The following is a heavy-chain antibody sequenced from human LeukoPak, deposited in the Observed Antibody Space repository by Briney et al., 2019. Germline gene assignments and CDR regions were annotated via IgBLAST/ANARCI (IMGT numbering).Heavy chain of an antibody. J-gene: IGHJ2*01. CDR3: ARRAYFDSSGYSPTSGYFDL. CDR1: GNSISNTYY. D-gene: IGHD3-22*01. CDR2: IYSNGIT. V-gene: IGHV4-4*08. Sequence: ASETLSLTCAVSGNSISNTYYWNWIRQSPGKGLEWLGYIYSNGITNYSPSLRSRGTISIATSKNQFSLRLASVTAADTAIYYCARRAYFDSSGYSPTSGYFDLWGRGTLVTVSS.